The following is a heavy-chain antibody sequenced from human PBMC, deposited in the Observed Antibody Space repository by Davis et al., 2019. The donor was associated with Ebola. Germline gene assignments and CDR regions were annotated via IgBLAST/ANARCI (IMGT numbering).Heavy chain of an antibody. CDR1: GYTFTSYA. J-gene: IGHJ4*02. Sequence: SVKVSCKASGYTFTSYAISWVRQAPGQGLEWMGRIIPILGIANYAQKFQGRVTITADKSTSTAYMELSSLRSDDTAVYYCARALGGMITFGGAFFDYWGQGTLVTVSS. CDR3: ARALGGMITFGGAFFDY. V-gene: IGHV1-69*04. D-gene: IGHD3-16*01. CDR2: IIPILGIA.